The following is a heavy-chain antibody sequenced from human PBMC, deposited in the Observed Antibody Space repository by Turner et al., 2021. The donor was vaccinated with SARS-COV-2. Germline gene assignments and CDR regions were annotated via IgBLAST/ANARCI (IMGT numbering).Heavy chain of an antibody. Sequence: QVQLVQSGAEVKKPGSSVNVSCKASGGTFSSYAISWVRQVPGQGLEWMGRIIPSLGIPNDAQKFQGRVTITADKSTSTAYMELSSLRSEDTAVYYCAGSWVTRGVYYYGMDVWGQGTTVTVSS. CDR1: GGTFSSYA. CDR3: AGSWVTRGVYYYGMDV. J-gene: IGHJ6*02. CDR2: IIPSLGIP. V-gene: IGHV1-69*04. D-gene: IGHD2-21*02.